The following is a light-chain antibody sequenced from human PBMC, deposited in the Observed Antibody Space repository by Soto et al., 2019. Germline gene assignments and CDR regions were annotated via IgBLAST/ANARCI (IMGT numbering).Light chain of an antibody. CDR1: QSVSSY. V-gene: IGKV3-11*01. Sequence: EIVLTQSPASLSSSPGERASISCRASQSVSSYLAWYQQTPGQAPRLLIYDASNRSTGIPARFSGSGSGTDFTLTISSLEPEDFAVYYCQQRSNWPRTFGQGTKVEIK. CDR3: QQRSNWPRT. J-gene: IGKJ1*01. CDR2: DAS.